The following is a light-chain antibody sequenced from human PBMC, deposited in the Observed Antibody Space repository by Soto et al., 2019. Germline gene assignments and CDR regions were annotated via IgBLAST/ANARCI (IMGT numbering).Light chain of an antibody. V-gene: IGKV3-11*01. CDR2: EAS. J-gene: IGKJ4*01. Sequence: EIVLTQSPATLSLSPGERAALSCTASQGVGRFLAWYQQKPGQAPRLLIYEASNRATGIPARFSGSGSVTDFTLAIDNLEPEDFAVYYCQQRGGWPLTFGGGTKVEIK. CDR3: QQRGGWPLT. CDR1: QGVGRF.